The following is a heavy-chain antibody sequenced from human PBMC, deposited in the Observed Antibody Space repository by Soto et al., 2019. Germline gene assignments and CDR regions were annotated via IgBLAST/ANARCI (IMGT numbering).Heavy chain of an antibody. CDR1: GGTLSSFA. Sequence: QVQLVQSGSEVKKPGSSVKVSCKTSGGTLSSFAISWVRQAPGQGLEWVGTFIPVVGMAKYGQNFQGRVTITADQSTNTLFMELSSLRHEDTAMYYCANGHDNDFYSGMDVWGQGTTVTVSS. J-gene: IGHJ6*02. CDR2: FIPVVGMA. V-gene: IGHV1-69*04. D-gene: IGHD1-1*01. CDR3: ANGHDNDFYSGMDV.